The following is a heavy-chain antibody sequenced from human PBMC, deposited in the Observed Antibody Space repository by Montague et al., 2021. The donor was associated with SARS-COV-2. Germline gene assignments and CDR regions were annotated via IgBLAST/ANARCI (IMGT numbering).Heavy chain of an antibody. V-gene: IGHV4-39*02. J-gene: IGHJ3*01. CDR3: ARLKRYFDSSGSPSAFDF. CDR1: GGSITNNIDY. D-gene: IGHD3-22*01. CDR2: IYYTGNT. Sequence: SETLSLTCTVSGGSITNNIDYWAWIRQPPGKGLEWIGSIYYTGNTYYXPSPKSRVTISVVTSKNHFTLKLSSVTAAETAVYYCARLKRYFDSSGSPSAFDFWDQGTKVTVSS.